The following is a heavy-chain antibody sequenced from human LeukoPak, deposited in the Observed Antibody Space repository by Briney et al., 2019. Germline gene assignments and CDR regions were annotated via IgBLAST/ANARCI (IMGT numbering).Heavy chain of an antibody. CDR3: ARGREYDILTGYHYYFDY. D-gene: IGHD3-9*01. CDR2: INHSGST. Sequence: SETLSLTCAVYGGSFSGYYWSWIRQPPGKGLEWIGEINHSGSTNYNPSLKSRVTISVDTSKNQFSQKLSSVTAADTAVYYCARGREYDILTGYHYYFDYWGQGTLVTVSS. CDR1: GGSFSGYY. V-gene: IGHV4-34*01. J-gene: IGHJ4*02.